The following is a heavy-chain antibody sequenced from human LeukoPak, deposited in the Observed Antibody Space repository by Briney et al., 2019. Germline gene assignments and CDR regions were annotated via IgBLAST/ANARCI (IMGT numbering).Heavy chain of an antibody. CDR2: INHSGST. J-gene: IGHJ4*02. Sequence: PSETLSLTCAVYGGSFSGYYWSWIRQPPGKGLEWIGEINHSGSTNYNPSLKSRVTISVDTSKNQFSLKLSSVTAADTAVYYCAGGRIGYSSGWYWFDYWGQGTLVTVSS. V-gene: IGHV4-34*01. CDR3: AGGRIGYSSGWYWFDY. D-gene: IGHD6-19*01. CDR1: GGSFSGYY.